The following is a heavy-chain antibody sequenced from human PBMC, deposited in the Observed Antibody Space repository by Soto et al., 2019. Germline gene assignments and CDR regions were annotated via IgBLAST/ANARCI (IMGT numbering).Heavy chain of an antibody. D-gene: IGHD2-15*01. V-gene: IGHV1-69*02. CDR1: GGTFSSYT. CDR2: ISPILGIA. J-gene: IGHJ3*02. CDR3: ARPFCSGGSCFQANDAFDI. Sequence: QVQLVQSGAEVKKPGSSVKVSCKASGGTFSSYTISWVRQAPGQGRDWMGRISPILGIANYAQKFQGRVTITTDKSTSTAYMELSSLRSEDTSVYYCARPFCSGGSCFQANDAFDIGGQGTMVTVSS.